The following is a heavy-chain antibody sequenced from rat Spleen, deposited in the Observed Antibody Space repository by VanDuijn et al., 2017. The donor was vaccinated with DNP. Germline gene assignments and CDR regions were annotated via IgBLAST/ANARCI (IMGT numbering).Heavy chain of an antibody. CDR3: ARHRGSYPVGYFDY. CDR2: ITNTGGST. V-gene: IGHV5-31*01. D-gene: IGHD1-4*01. CDR1: RFTFNNYW. Sequence: EVQLVESGGGLVQPGRSLKLSCVASRFTFNNYWMTWIRQAPGKGLEWVASITNTGGSTYYLDSVKGRFTISRDNSKSTLYLQMDSLRSDDTATYYCARHRGSYPVGYFDYWGQGVMVTVSS. J-gene: IGHJ2*01.